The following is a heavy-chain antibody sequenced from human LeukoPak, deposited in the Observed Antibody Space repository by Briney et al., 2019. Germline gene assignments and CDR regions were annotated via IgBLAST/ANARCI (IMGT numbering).Heavy chain of an antibody. CDR2: IYYSGST. Sequence: SETPSLTCTVSGDSISSGDYCWTWIRQHPGKGLEWIGCIYYSGSTYYNLSLKSRVIISTDTSKSHFSLKLSSVTAADTALYYCARVREATIAPFFDYWGQGILVTVSS. V-gene: IGHV4-31*03. J-gene: IGHJ4*02. CDR3: ARVREATIAPFFDY. CDR1: GDSISSGDYC. D-gene: IGHD6-13*01.